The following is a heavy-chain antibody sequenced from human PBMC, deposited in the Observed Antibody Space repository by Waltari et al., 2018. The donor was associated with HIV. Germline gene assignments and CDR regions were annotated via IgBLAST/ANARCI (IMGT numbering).Heavy chain of an antibody. CDR1: GYTFTGYY. Sequence: QVQLVQSGAEVKKPGASVKVSCKASGYTFTGYYMHWVRQAPGQGLEWMGWINPNSGGTNYAQKLQGRLTRTMDTSISTGYMALSRLRSDDTAVYYWARASHPDITRVVVVIPSPYFDYWGQGTLVTVSS. J-gene: IGHJ4*02. V-gene: IGHV1-2*02. CDR2: INPNSGGT. CDR3: ARASHPDITRVVVVIPSPYFDY. D-gene: IGHD3-22*01.